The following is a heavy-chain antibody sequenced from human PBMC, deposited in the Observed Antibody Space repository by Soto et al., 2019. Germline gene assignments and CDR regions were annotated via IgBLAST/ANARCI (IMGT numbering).Heavy chain of an antibody. CDR1: GGSISSGGYY. D-gene: IGHD1-26*01. Sequence: QVQLQESGPGLVKPSQTLSLTCTVSGGSISSGGYYWSWIRQHPGKGLEWIGYIYYSGNTYYNPSPQRRVTISADPSKNQFALNLSSVTAADPAVYYCARDSSGSAPTFDYWGQGTLVTVSS. CDR3: ARDSSGSAPTFDY. CDR2: IYYSGNT. J-gene: IGHJ4*02. V-gene: IGHV4-31*03.